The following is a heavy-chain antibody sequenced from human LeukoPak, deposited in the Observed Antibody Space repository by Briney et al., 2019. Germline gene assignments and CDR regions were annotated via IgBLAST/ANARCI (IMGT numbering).Heavy chain of an antibody. CDR1: GGSISSGGYY. Sequence: SQTLSLTCTVSGGSISSGGYYWSWIRQHPGKGLEWIGYIYYSGSTYYNPSLKSRVTISVDTSKNQFSLKLSSVTAADTAVYYCVRDGRSGGIDYWGQGTLVTVFS. D-gene: IGHD2-15*01. J-gene: IGHJ4*02. CDR2: IYYSGST. CDR3: VRDGRSGGIDY. V-gene: IGHV4-31*03.